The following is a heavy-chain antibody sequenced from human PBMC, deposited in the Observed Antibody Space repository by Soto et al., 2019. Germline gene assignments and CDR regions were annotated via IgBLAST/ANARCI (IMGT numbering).Heavy chain of an antibody. CDR2: TRHDGSNT. J-gene: IGHJ4*02. V-gene: IGHV3-33*01. D-gene: IGHD1-26*01. CDR3: ARDGVGATTYFGYFDY. Sequence: VESGGGVVQPGRSLRLSCAASGFNFRGYGMHWVRQAPGKGLEWVAITRHDGSNTYYADSVRGRFTISRDNSKNTLYLQMNSLRVEDTAVYYCARDGVGATTYFGYFDYWGQGTPITVSS. CDR1: GFNFRGYG.